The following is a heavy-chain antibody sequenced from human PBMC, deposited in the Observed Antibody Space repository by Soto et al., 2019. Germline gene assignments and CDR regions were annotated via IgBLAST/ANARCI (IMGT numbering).Heavy chain of an antibody. CDR2: ISYDGSNK. V-gene: IGHV3-30*18. Sequence: QVQLVESGGGVVQPGRSLRLSCAASGFTFSSYGMHWVRQAPGKGLEWVAVISYDGSNKYYADSVKGRFTISRDNSKNTLYLQMNSLRAEDTAVYYCAKLVGYYYGSGSPPRATLGYGMDVWGQGTTVTVSS. J-gene: IGHJ6*02. D-gene: IGHD3-10*01. CDR1: GFTFSSYG. CDR3: AKLVGYYYGSGSPPRATLGYGMDV.